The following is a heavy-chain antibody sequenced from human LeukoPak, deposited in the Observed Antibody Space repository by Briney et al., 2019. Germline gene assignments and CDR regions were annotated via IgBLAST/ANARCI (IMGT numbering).Heavy chain of an antibody. J-gene: IGHJ6*03. CDR2: IYNSGSI. CDR3: ARGYYDFWSGYYKDYYYMDV. V-gene: IGHV4-39*07. Sequence: SETLSLTCTVSGGSISSSRYYWGWLRQPPGKGLEWIGSIYNSGSIYYNPSLTSRVTISVDTSKNQFSLKLSSVTAADTAVYYCARGYYDFWSGYYKDYYYMDVWGKGTTVTVSS. D-gene: IGHD3-3*01. CDR1: GGSISSSRYY.